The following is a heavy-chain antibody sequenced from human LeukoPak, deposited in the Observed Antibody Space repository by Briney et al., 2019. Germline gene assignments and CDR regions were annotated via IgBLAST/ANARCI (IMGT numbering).Heavy chain of an antibody. V-gene: IGHV1-2*02. CDR2: INPNSGGT. CDR1: GYTFTSYY. J-gene: IGHJ5*02. Sequence: GASVKVSCKASGYTFTSYYMHWVRQAPGQGLEWMGWINPNSGGTNYAQKFQGRVTMTRDTSISTAYMELSRLRSDDTAVYYCARDGLVVVVAAKASWFDPWGQGTLVTVSS. D-gene: IGHD2-15*01. CDR3: ARDGLVVVVAAKASWFDP.